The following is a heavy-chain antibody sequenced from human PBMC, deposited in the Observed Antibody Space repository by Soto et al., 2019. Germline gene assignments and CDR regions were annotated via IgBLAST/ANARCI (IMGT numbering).Heavy chain of an antibody. CDR1: GGTFSSYA. CDR2: IIPIFGTA. CDR3: ARATSGYYADYFDS. Sequence: QVQLVQSGAEVKRPGSSVKVSCKASGGTFSSYAISWVRQAPGQGLEWMGGIIPIFGTANYAQKFQGRVTITAAESTSTAYIELSSLRSVDTAVYYSARATSGYYADYFDSCGQGTLVTVSS. D-gene: IGHD3-22*01. V-gene: IGHV1-69*01. J-gene: IGHJ4*02.